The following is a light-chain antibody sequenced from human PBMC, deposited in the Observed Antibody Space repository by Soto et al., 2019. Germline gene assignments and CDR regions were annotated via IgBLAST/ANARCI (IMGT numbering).Light chain of an antibody. V-gene: IGLV2-14*01. CDR2: EVS. CDR1: SSDIGTYNY. Sequence: QSALTQPASVSGSPGQSVTISCTGTSSDIGTYNYVSWYQQHPGKAPQLMIYEVSNRPSGISNRFSGSKSGNTASLTISGLQAEDEADYYCSSYTSNTPYVFGTGTKLTVL. J-gene: IGLJ1*01. CDR3: SSYTSNTPYV.